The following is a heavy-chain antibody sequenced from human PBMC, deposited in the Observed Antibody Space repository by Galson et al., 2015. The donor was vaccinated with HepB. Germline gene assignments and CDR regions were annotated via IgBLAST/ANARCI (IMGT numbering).Heavy chain of an antibody. CDR2: ISYDGSSK. CDR3: AKDLEGGSSYYIDY. J-gene: IGHJ4*02. V-gene: IGHV3-30*18. CDR1: GFTFSSYG. D-gene: IGHD1-26*01. Sequence: SLRLSCAASGFTFSSYGLHWVRQAPGKGLEWVAVISYDGSSKYYADSVKGRFTISRDNSKNTLHLQMNSLRAEDTAVYYCAKDLEGGSSYYIDYWGQGTLVTASS.